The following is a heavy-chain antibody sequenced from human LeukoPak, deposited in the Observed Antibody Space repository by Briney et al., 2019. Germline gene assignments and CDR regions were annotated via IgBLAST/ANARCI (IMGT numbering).Heavy chain of an antibody. CDR3: ARGRRTVAGHFDN. V-gene: IGHV3-9*01. CDR1: GFRFDGYA. J-gene: IGHJ4*02. CDR2: INWNGSGD. Sequence: GGSLRLSCAVSGFRFDGYAMHWVRQVPGKGLEWVSTINWNGSGDLYADFVKGRFTISRDNAKNSLYLHMTSLGTEDTASYYCARGRRTVAGHFDNWGQGTLVTVSS. D-gene: IGHD6-19*01.